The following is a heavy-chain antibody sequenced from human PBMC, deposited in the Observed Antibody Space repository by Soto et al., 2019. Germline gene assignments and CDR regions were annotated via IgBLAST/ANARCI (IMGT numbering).Heavy chain of an antibody. CDR3: ARAFYGGYSYNGMDV. D-gene: IGHD4-17*01. J-gene: IGHJ6*02. V-gene: IGHV3-20*04. CDR1: GFTFDDYG. CDR2: ISRNGGST. Sequence: GGSLRLSCVVSGFTFDDYGMSWVRQAPGKGLEWVSGISRNGGSTGYPDSVRGRFTISRDNAKISLYLQMNNLRAEDTALYYCARAFYGGYSYNGMDVWGQGTTVTVSS.